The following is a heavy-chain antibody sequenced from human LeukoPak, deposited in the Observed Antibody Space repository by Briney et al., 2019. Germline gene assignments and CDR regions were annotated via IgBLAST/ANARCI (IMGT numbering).Heavy chain of an antibody. D-gene: IGHD6-13*01. Sequence: QPGGSLRLSCAASGFTFSTYAMHWVRQAPGKGLEYVSGISRNGNRIYYANSVKGRFTISRDNSKNTLSLQMGSLRVEDMAVYYCARDASGSSWAIDYWGQGTLSPSPQ. CDR1: GFTFSTYA. J-gene: IGHJ4*02. CDR3: ARDASGSSWAIDY. V-gene: IGHV3-64*01. CDR2: ISRNGNRI.